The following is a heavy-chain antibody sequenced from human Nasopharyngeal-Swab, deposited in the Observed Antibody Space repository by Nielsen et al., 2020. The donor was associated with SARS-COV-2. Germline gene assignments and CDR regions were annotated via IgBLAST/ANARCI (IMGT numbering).Heavy chain of an antibody. V-gene: IGHV4-30-4*01. Sequence: SETLSLTCTVSGGSISSGDYYWSWIRQPPGKGLEWIGYIYYSGSTYYNPSLKSRVTISVDTSKNQFSLKLSSVTAADTAVYYCARDLITAAGRDWFDPWGQGTLVTVSS. J-gene: IGHJ5*02. CDR2: IYYSGST. CDR1: GGSISSGDYY. CDR3: ARDLITAAGRDWFDP. D-gene: IGHD6-13*01.